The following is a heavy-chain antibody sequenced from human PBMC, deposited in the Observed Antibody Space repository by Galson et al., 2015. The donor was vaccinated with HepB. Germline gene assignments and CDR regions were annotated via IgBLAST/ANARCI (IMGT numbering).Heavy chain of an antibody. J-gene: IGHJ4*02. CDR1: GFTFSNCA. Sequence: SLRLSCAASGFTFSNCALHWVRQAPGKGLEWLILISKTGSPHYAESIRGRFFVARDDSRNTLYLQMNNVRLDDTAVYYCARDRDCSKSVYNMLPYWGQGTLVTVSS. CDR2: ISKTGSP. V-gene: IGHV3-30*04. CDR3: ARDRDCSKSVYNMLPY. D-gene: IGHD3-10*02.